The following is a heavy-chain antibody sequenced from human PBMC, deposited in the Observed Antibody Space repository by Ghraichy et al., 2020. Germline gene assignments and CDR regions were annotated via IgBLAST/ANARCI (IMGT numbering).Heavy chain of an antibody. V-gene: IGHV3-23*01. D-gene: IGHD6-19*01. CDR2: ISGGGTST. CDR3: AKAYSSGWYSLAPNAFNI. CDR1: GFSFSSYA. J-gene: IGHJ3*02. Sequence: GGSLRLSCAASGFSFSSYAMSWVRQAAGKGLEWVSAISGGGTSTYYADSVKGRFTISRDNSKSTLYLQMHSLRAEDTAVYYCAKAYSSGWYSLAPNAFNIWGQGTMVSVSS.